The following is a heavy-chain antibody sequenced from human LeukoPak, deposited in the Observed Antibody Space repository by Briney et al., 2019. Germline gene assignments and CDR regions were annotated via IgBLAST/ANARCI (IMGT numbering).Heavy chain of an antibody. D-gene: IGHD3-22*01. CDR3: ARDYYDSSGHLWWFDP. V-gene: IGHV4-4*07. Sequence: SETLSLTCTVSGGSISSYYCSWIRQPAGKGLEWIGRIYTSGSTNYNPSLKSRVTMSVDTSKNQFSLKLTSVTAADTAVYYCARDYYDSSGHLWWFDPWGQGTLVIVSS. CDR2: IYTSGST. CDR1: GGSISSYY. J-gene: IGHJ5*02.